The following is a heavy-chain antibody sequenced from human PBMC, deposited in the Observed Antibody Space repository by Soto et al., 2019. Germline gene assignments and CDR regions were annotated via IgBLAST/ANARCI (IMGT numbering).Heavy chain of an antibody. CDR1: GFTFSSYD. CDR2: ISSSSSYI. V-gene: IGHV3-21*01. CDR3: ARDRFPSVAGRRTGSRGVDV. Sequence: EVQLVESGGGLVQPGGSLRLSCAASGFTFSSYDMHWVRQATGKGLEWVSSISSSSSYIYYADSVKGRFTISRDNAKNSLYLQMNSLRAEDTAVYYCARDRFPSVAGRRTGSRGVDVWGQGTTVTVSS. J-gene: IGHJ6*02. D-gene: IGHD6-19*01.